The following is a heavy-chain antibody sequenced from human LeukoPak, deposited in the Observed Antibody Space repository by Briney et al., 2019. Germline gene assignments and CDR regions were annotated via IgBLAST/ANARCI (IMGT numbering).Heavy chain of an antibody. CDR3: AKDLGSIQLWLLGSIDY. CDR2: ISGSGGST. D-gene: IGHD5-18*01. V-gene: IGHV3-23*01. CDR1: GFTFSDYY. Sequence: GGSLRLSCAASGFTFSDYYMNWIRQAPGKGLEWVSAISGSGGSTYYADSVKGRFTISRDNSKNTLYLQMNSLRAEDTAVYYCAKDLGSIQLWLLGSIDYWGQGTLVTVSS. J-gene: IGHJ4*02.